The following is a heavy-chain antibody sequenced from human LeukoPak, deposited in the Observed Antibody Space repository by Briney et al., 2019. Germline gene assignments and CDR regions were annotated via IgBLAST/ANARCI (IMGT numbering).Heavy chain of an antibody. Sequence: PSETLSLTCAVYGGSFSGYYWSWIRQPPGKGLEWIGEINHSGSTNYNPSLKSRVTISVDTSKNQFSLKLSSVTAADTAVYYCARQNIAAAVSFYWGQGTLVTVSS. CDR3: ARQNIAAAVSFY. D-gene: IGHD6-13*01. V-gene: IGHV4-34*01. CDR2: INHSGST. CDR1: GGSFSGYY. J-gene: IGHJ4*02.